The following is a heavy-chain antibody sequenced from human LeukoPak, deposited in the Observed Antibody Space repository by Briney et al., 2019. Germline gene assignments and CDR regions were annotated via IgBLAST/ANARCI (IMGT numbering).Heavy chain of an antibody. CDR2: INSDGSRA. Sequence: GGSLRLSCAASGFTFSNYWMHWVRQAPGKGLVWVSRINSDGSRATYADFVKGRFTISRDNAKNTLYLQMNSLRVEDTAVYFCARGGSPPEALGDAFDIWGQGTMVTVSS. V-gene: IGHV3-74*01. D-gene: IGHD1-26*01. J-gene: IGHJ3*02. CDR1: GFTFSNYW. CDR3: ARGGSPPEALGDAFDI.